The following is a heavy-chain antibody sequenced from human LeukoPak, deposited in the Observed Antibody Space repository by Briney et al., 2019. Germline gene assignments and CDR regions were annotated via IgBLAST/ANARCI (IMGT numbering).Heavy chain of an antibody. V-gene: IGHV3-30*02. CDR1: GFTFSNYG. CDR3: AKEGVGSPAMDV. J-gene: IGHJ6*03. D-gene: IGHD1-26*01. CDR2: MRSDGSVK. Sequence: GGSLRLSCAASGFTFSNYGMHWVRQAPGKGLEWVAFMRSDGSVKYYPDSVKGRFTISRDNSKNTLYLQMNSLRAEDTAVYYCAKEGVGSPAMDVWGKGTTVTVSS.